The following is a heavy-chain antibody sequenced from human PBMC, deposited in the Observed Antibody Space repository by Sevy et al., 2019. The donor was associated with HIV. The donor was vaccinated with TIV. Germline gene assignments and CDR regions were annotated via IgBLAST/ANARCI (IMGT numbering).Heavy chain of an antibody. J-gene: IGHJ6*02. Sequence: SETLSLTCAVYGGSFSGYYWSWIRQPPGKGLEWIGEINHSGSTNYNPSLKSRVTISVDTSKNQFSLKLSSVTAADTALYYCARGGGYCSGGSCDYYYYYGMDVWGQGTTVTVSS. CDR3: ARGGGYCSGGSCDYYYYYGMDV. CDR1: GGSFSGYY. CDR2: INHSGST. D-gene: IGHD2-15*01. V-gene: IGHV4-34*01.